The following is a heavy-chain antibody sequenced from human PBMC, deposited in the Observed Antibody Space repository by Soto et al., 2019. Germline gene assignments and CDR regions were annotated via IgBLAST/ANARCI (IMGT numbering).Heavy chain of an antibody. CDR3: AKVARITGTTGDYYYYYGMDG. V-gene: IGHV3-23*01. CDR2: ISGSGGTS. J-gene: IGHJ6*02. D-gene: IGHD1-7*01. Sequence: PGGSLRLSCAASGFTFSSYSMSWVRQAPGKGLEWVSAISGSGGTSYYADSVKGRFTISRDGSKNTLYLQMNSLRAEDTAVYYCAKVARITGTTGDYYYYYGMDGWGQGTTVTVSS. CDR1: GFTFSSYS.